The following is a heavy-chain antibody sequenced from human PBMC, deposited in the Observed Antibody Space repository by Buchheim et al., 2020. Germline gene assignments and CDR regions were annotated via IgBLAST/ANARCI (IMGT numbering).Heavy chain of an antibody. CDR2: IIPTLGIA. Sequence: QVQLVQSGAEVKKPGSSVKVSCKASGGTFSSYTISWVRQAPGQGLEWMGRIIPTLGIANYAQKFQGRVTITADKSTSTAYMELSSLRSEDTAVYYCARGIPSEVDTAMDYFDYWGQGTL. V-gene: IGHV1-69*02. CDR3: ARGIPSEVDTAMDYFDY. D-gene: IGHD5-18*01. J-gene: IGHJ4*02. CDR1: GGTFSSYT.